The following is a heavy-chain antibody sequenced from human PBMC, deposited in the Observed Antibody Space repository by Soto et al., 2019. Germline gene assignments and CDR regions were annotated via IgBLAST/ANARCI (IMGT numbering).Heavy chain of an antibody. Sequence: SQTLSLTCSVSGGSISSGDYYWMWIRQPPGKGLEWIGYIYYSGSTYYNPSLKSRVTISVDTSKNQFSLKLSSVTAADTAVYYCARDTVATISYPRFDPWGQGTLVTVSS. J-gene: IGHJ5*02. V-gene: IGHV4-30-4*01. D-gene: IGHD5-12*01. CDR2: IYYSGST. CDR1: GGSISSGDYY. CDR3: ARDTVATISYPRFDP.